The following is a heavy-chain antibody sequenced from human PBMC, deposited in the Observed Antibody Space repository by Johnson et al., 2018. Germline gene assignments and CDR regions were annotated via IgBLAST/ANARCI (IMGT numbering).Heavy chain of an antibody. CDR1: GFTVSSNY. Sequence: VQLVESGGGLVKPGGSLRLSCAASGFTVSSNYMSWVRQAPGKGLEWVSVIYSGGSTYYADSVKGRFTISRDNSKNTRYLQMNSLGAEDKAGYYRGRYSRGWYGALDIWGQGTMVTVSS. J-gene: IGHJ3*02. D-gene: IGHD6-19*01. CDR3: GRYSRGWYGALDI. V-gene: IGHV3-66*02. CDR2: IYSGGST.